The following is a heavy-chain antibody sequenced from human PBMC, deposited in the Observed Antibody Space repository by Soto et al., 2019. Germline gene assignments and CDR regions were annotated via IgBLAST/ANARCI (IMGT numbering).Heavy chain of an antibody. CDR3: ARGVTAGVDY. CDR1: GYSFTSLD. V-gene: IGHV1-8*01. D-gene: IGHD3-10*01. CDR2: MEPSSGKT. J-gene: IGHJ4*02. Sequence: GASVKVSCKASGYSFTSLDINWVRQTTGQGLEWMGWMEPSSGKTGYAQRFQDRVTMTRDTSINTAYMELRSLTSDDTAFYYCARGVTAGVDYWGQGTLVTV.